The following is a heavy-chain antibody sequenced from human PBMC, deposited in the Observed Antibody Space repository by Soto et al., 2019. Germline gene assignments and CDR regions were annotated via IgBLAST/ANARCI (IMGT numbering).Heavy chain of an antibody. J-gene: IGHJ1*01. V-gene: IGHV3-53*01. D-gene: IGHD4-17*01. CDR3: ARDGAMTTYFEYFQH. CDR2: IYSGGRT. CDR1: GFTVSTNY. Sequence: EVQLVESGGGLIQPGGSLRLSCAASGFTVSTNYMSWVRQAPEKGLEWVSTIYSGGRTFYADSVKGRFTISRDNSKNTLYLEMSSLRAEDTAVYYCARDGAMTTYFEYFQHWGQGTLVTVSS.